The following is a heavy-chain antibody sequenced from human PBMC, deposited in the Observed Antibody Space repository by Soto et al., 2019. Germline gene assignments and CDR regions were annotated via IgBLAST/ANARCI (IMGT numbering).Heavy chain of an antibody. J-gene: IGHJ3*01. CDR3: AYSRDPNYDLWSGYYCCFGV. D-gene: IGHD3-3*01. Sequence: QITLKESGPTLVKPTQTLTLTCSFSGFSLTTRGVGVGWIRQPPGKALEWLALIYWNDDERYSASLKSRLSITKDTSKNEVVLSMTNMDPADTCTYLCAYSRDPNYDLWSGYYCCFGVWGQGTVVTVSS. CDR1: GFSLTTRGVG. CDR2: IYWNDDE. V-gene: IGHV2-5*01.